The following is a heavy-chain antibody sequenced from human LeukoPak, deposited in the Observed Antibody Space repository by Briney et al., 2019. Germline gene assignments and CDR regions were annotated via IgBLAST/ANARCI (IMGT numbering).Heavy chain of an antibody. V-gene: IGHV1-69*13. Sequence: SVKVSCKASGGTFSSYAISWVRQAPGQGLEWLGGIIPIFGTTNYAQKFQGRVTITADESTTTAYMELSSLRSEDTAVYHCARGTYYGRSGYYSFDYWGPGTLVTVSS. CDR2: IIPIFGTT. CDR1: GGTFSSYA. D-gene: IGHD3-22*01. CDR3: ARGTYYGRSGYYSFDY. J-gene: IGHJ4*02.